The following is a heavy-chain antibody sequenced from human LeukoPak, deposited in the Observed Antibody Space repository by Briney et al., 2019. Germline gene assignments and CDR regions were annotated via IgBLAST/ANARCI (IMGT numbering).Heavy chain of an antibody. D-gene: IGHD3-10*01. V-gene: IGHV3-21*01. CDR3: AREGENGSGR. CDR1: GFTFSSYA. CDR2: ISSSSSYV. J-gene: IGHJ4*02. Sequence: PGGSLRLSCAASGFTFSSYAMSWVRQAPGKGLEWVSSISSSSSYVYYADSVKGRFTISRDNAKNSLYLQMNSLRAEDTAVYYCAREGENGSGRWGQGTLVTVSS.